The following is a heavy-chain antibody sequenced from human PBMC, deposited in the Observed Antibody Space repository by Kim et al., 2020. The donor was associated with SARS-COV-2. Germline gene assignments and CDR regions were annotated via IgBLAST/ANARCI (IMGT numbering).Heavy chain of an antibody. J-gene: IGHJ2*01. V-gene: IGHV3-33*05. D-gene: IGHD3-9*01. CDR1: GFTFSSYG. Sequence: GGSLRLSCAASGFTFSSYGMHWVRQAPGKGLEWVAVISYDGSNKYYADSVKGRFTISRDNSKNTLYLQMNSLRAEDTAVYYCARDQGLRYFNWPPGRYLDLCGRGTPVTFPS. CDR3: ARDQGLRYFNWPPGRYLDL. CDR2: ISYDGSNK.